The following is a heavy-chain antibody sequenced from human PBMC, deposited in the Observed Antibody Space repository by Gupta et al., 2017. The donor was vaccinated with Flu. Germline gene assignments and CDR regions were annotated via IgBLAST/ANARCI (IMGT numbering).Heavy chain of an antibody. CDR1: GFTFSSYG. Sequence: VQLVESGGGVVQPGGSLTLSCAASGFTFSSYGIHWVRQAPGKGLEWVAVVSYDGNTKYYADSVKGRFTISRDNAKDTLSLLMNSLRPEDTAMYYCARGGEMATIMCSFDIWGQGTMVTVSS. V-gene: IGHV3-30*03. CDR3: ARGGEMATIMCSFDI. CDR2: VSYDGNTK. D-gene: IGHD5-24*01. J-gene: IGHJ3*02.